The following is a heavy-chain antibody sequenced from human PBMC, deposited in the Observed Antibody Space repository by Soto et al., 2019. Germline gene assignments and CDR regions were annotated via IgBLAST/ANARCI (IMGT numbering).Heavy chain of an antibody. CDR1: GGSMSSYY. V-gene: IGHV4-59*01. J-gene: IGHJ6*02. D-gene: IGHD3-10*01. CDR3: ARRGYGPGFPYYYGMDV. CDR2: IYYSGST. Sequence: QVQLQESGPGLVKPSETLSLTCTVSGGSMSSYYWSWIRQPPGKGLEWIGYIYYSGSTNYNPSLKSRVPMSVDTPKTPFPLKLSSVTAAYTAVYYCARRGYGPGFPYYYGMDVWGQGTTVTVSS.